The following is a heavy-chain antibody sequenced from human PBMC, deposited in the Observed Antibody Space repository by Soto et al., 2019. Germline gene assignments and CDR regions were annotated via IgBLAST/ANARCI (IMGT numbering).Heavy chain of an antibody. CDR1: GFTFSSYE. D-gene: IGHD1-7*01. J-gene: IGHJ4*02. CDR3: ASKVGGTTYFVY. V-gene: IGHV3-48*03. Sequence: GGSLRLSCAASGFTFSSYEMNWVRQAPGKGLEWVSYISGSGSPIYYADSVKGRFTISRDNAKNSLYLQMNSLRAEDTAIYYRASKVGGTTYFVYWGQGTLVTVSS. CDR2: ISGSGSPI.